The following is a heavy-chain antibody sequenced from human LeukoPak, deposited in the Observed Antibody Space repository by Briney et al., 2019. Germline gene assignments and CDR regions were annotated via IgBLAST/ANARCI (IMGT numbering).Heavy chain of an antibody. V-gene: IGHV3-64*01. CDR1: GFTFRSYA. Sequence: GGSLRLSCAASGFTFRSYAMYWVRQAPGKGLEYVSAIDSNGGSTYYAQSVKGRFTISRDNSKNTLYLQMGSLRAEDMAVYYCARDGGFYYYYYMDVWGKGTTVTVSS. D-gene: IGHD3-16*01. CDR2: IDSNGGST. CDR3: ARDGGFYYYYYMDV. J-gene: IGHJ6*03.